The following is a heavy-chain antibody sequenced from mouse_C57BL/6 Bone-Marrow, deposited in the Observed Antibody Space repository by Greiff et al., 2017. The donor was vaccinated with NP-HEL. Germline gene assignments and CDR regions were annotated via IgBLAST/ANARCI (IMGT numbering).Heavy chain of an antibody. CDR2: IYPRSGNT. D-gene: IGHD2-3*01. J-gene: IGHJ3*01. CDR3: ARGGWLRAWFAY. CDR1: GYTFTSYG. V-gene: IGHV1-81*01. Sequence: QVQLKQSGAELARPGASVKLSCKASGYTFTSYGISWVKQRTGQGLEWIGEIYPRSGNTYYNEKFKGKATLTADKSSSTAYMELRSLTSEDSAVYFCARGGWLRAWFAYWGQGTLVTVSA.